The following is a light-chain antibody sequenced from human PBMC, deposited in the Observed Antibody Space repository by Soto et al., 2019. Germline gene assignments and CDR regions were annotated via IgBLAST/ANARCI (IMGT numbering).Light chain of an antibody. CDR3: LLFYGGVHI. Sequence: QAVVTQEPSLTVSPGGTVTLTCACSTGAVTSDYFPNWFQQKPGQAPRPLIYKVSNRHSWTPARFSGSLLGGKAALTLSTVQHEAEAYYYCLLFYGGVHIFGGGTKLTVL. CDR2: KVS. V-gene: IGLV7-43*01. CDR1: TGAVTSDYF. J-gene: IGLJ2*01.